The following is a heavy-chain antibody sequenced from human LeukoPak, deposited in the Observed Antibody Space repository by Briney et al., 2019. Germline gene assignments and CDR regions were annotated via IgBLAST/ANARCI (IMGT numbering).Heavy chain of an antibody. V-gene: IGHV1-8*01. Sequence: EASVKVSCKASGYTFTSYDINWVRQATGQGLEWMGWMNPNSGNTGYAQKFQGGVTMTRNTSISTAYMELSSLRSEDTAVYYCAREVHSVYCSSTSCYGIPDYWGQGTLVTVSS. J-gene: IGHJ4*02. D-gene: IGHD2-2*01. CDR3: AREVHSVYCSSTSCYGIPDY. CDR1: GYTFTSYD. CDR2: MNPNSGNT.